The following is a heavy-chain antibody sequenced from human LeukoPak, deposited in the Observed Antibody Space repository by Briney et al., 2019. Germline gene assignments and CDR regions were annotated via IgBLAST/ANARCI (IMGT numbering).Heavy chain of an antibody. CDR2: IIPIFGTA. V-gene: IGHV1-69*05. CDR3: ATDSSGSSYFDY. CDR1: GGTFSSYA. J-gene: IGHJ4*02. D-gene: IGHD3-22*01. Sequence: SVKVSCKASGGTFSSYAISWVRQAPGQGLEWMGRIIPIFGTANYAQKFQGRVTITTDESTSTAYMELSSLRSEDTAVYYCATDSSGSSYFDYWGQGTLVTVSS.